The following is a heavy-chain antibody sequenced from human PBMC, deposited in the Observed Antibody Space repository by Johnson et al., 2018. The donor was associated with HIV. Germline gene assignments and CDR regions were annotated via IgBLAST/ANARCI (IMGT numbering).Heavy chain of an antibody. Sequence: QVQLVESGGGVVQPGRSLRLSCAASGFTFSNYDMHWVRQAPGKGLEWVAFIRHDGSNKYNADSVKGRFTISRDNSKNTLYLQMNSLRAEDTAVYYCAKVIARSNYYGSGSYRDPGAFDIWGQGTMVTVSS. CDR3: AKVIARSNYYGSGSYRDPGAFDI. CDR2: IRHDGSNK. V-gene: IGHV3-30*02. D-gene: IGHD3-10*01. CDR1: GFTFSNYD. J-gene: IGHJ3*02.